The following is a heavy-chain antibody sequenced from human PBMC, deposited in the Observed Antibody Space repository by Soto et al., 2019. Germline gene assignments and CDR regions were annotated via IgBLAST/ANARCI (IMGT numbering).Heavy chain of an antibody. CDR1: GGSIRRGGYS. J-gene: IGHJ5*02. CDR2: IYHSGST. Sequence: QLQLQESGSGLVKPSQTLSLTCAVSGGSIRRGGYSWSWIRQPPGKGLEWIGYIYHSGSTYYNPPLKSRVTISVDRSKNQFSLKLSSVTAADTAVYYCARVPDRWGQGTLVTVSS. CDR3: ARVPDR. D-gene: IGHD2-2*01. V-gene: IGHV4-30-2*01.